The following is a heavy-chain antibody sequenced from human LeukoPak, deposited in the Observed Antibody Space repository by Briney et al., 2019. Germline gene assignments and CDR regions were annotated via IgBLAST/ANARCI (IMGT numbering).Heavy chain of an antibody. V-gene: IGHV1-69*05. J-gene: IGHJ6*04. D-gene: IGHD5-18*01. Sequence: SVKVSCKASGGTFSSYAISWVRQAPGQGLEWMGRIFPIFGTANYAQKFQGRVTITTDDSTSTAYMVLTSLRSEDPADVYCARDGINGYTGLYSSYMCAWGTGGTVSVSS. CDR1: GGTFSSYA. CDR2: IFPIFGTA. CDR3: ARDGINGYTGLYSSYMCA.